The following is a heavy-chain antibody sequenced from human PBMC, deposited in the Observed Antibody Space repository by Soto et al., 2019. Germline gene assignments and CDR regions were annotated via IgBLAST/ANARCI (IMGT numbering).Heavy chain of an antibody. D-gene: IGHD2-15*01. V-gene: IGHV4-4*02. CDR2: IYHTGTT. CDR1: GASISSTYW. Sequence: QLRESGPGLVKPSGTLSLTCFVSGASISSTYWWSWVRQTPGKRLEWIGQIYHTGTTSYNPTLKNRVTISLDKSNNQFSLRLTSMTAADTAVYYCATLRPRIVVVMTDLPTWGQGTLVTVSS. J-gene: IGHJ5*02. CDR3: ATLRPRIVVVMTDLPT.